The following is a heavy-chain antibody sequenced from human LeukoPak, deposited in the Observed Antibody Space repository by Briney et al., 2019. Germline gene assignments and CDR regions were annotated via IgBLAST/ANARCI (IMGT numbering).Heavy chain of an antibody. CDR1: GASISSYY. CDR2: INYSGST. D-gene: IGHD3-3*01. CDR3: ARGIFNDFWSGYYPYYYYYYYMDV. V-gene: IGHV4-59*01. Sequence: SETQSLTCTVSGASISSYYWSWIRQPPGKGLEWIGYINYSGSTNYHPSLKSRVTISVDTSKNQFSLKLSSATAADTAVYYCARGIFNDFWSGYYPYYYYYYYMDVWGKGTTVTVSS. J-gene: IGHJ6*03.